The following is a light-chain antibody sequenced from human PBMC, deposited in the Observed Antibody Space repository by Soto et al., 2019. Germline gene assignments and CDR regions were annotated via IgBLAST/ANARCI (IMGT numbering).Light chain of an antibody. CDR1: QSVSSY. J-gene: IGKJ1*01. CDR2: DAS. CDR3: PRRSNWRGT. V-gene: IGKV3-11*01. Sequence: EIVLTQSPATLSLSPGERATLSCRASQSVSSYLAWDQQKPGQAPRLLIYDASNGATGIPARFSGSGSGTDVPLPVSRLEAEDFAVCYCPRRSNWRGTFGKGTKVEIK.